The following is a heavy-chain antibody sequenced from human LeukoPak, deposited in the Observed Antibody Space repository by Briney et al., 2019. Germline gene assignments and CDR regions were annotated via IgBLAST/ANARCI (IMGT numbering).Heavy chain of an antibody. CDR2: IYYSGST. J-gene: IGHJ4*02. Sequence: SETLSLTCTVSGGSISSYYWSWIRQPPGKGLEWIGYIYYSGSTNYSPSLKSRVTISVDTSKNQFSLKLTSVTAADTAVYYCARGAADSFDYWGQGTLVTVSS. D-gene: IGHD6-13*01. CDR3: ARGAADSFDY. CDR1: GGSISSYY. V-gene: IGHV4-59*01.